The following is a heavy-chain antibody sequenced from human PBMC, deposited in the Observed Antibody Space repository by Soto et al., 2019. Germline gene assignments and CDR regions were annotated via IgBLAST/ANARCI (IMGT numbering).Heavy chain of an antibody. Sequence: EVQLLESGGGLVQPGGSLRLSCAASEFTLSDYWMTWVRQAPGKGLEWVATIRQDGSDNYYVDSVKGLFTISRDNAKNSLYQQMNSLRVEDTAVYYCVREDCRSTRCSVGAFDIWGQGTIVTVSS. CDR2: IRQDGSDN. V-gene: IGHV3-7*01. D-gene: IGHD2-2*01. CDR1: EFTLSDYW. J-gene: IGHJ3*02. CDR3: VREDCRSTRCSVGAFDI.